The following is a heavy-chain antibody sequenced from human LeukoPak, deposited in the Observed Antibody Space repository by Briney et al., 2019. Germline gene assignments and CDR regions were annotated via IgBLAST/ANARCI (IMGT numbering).Heavy chain of an antibody. J-gene: IGHJ4*02. V-gene: IGHV1-24*01. CDR1: GYTLTELS. CDR2: VDPEDGET. D-gene: IGHD3-22*01. CDR3: ATKDSSGYYGGED. Sequence: ASVKVSCKVSGYTLTELSMHWVRQPPGKGLEWMGGVDPEDGETINAQKFQGRVTITEDTTPDTDYMELSSLRSEDTAVYYCATKDSSGYYGGEDWGQGTLVTVS.